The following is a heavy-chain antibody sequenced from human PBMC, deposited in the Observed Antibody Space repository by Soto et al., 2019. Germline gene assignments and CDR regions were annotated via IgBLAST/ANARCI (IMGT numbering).Heavy chain of an antibody. D-gene: IGHD4-17*01. CDR2: IYYSGST. J-gene: IGHJ4*02. V-gene: IGHV4-59*08. CDR3: AITTVTTLGYFDY. Sequence: PSETLSLTCTVSGGSISSYYWSWIRQPPGKGLEWIGYIYYSGSTNYNPSLKSRVTISVDTSKNQFSLKLSSVTAADTAVYYCAITTVTTLGYFDYWGQGTLVTVSS. CDR1: GGSISSYY.